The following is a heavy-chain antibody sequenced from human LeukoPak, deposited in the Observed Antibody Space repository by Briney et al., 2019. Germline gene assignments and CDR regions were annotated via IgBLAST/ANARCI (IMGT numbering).Heavy chain of an antibody. CDR1: GFTFSSYG. D-gene: IGHD3-9*01. J-gene: IGHJ3*01. CDR2: ISGSGGST. Sequence: GGSLRLSCAAAGFTFSSYGMSWVRQAPGKGLEWVSAISGSGGSTYYADSVKGRFTISRDNSKNTLYVQMNSLRADDTAVYYCAKRFYDIETGGVYAFDVWGQGTMVTVSS. CDR3: AKRFYDIETGGVYAFDV. V-gene: IGHV3-23*01.